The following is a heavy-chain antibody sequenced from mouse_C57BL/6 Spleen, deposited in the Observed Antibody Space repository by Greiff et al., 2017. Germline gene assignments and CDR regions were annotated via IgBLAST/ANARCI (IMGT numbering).Heavy chain of an antibody. CDR1: GYSFTDYN. D-gene: IGHD1-1*01. V-gene: IGHV1-39*01. CDR3: ATHYGSSSYWYFDV. Sequence: VHVKQSGPELVKPGASVKISCKASGYSFTDYNMNWVKQSNGKSLEWIGVINPNYGTTSYNQKFKGKATLTVDQSSSTAYRQLNSLTSEDSAVYYCATHYGSSSYWYFDVWGTGTTVTVSS. CDR2: INPNYGTT. J-gene: IGHJ1*03.